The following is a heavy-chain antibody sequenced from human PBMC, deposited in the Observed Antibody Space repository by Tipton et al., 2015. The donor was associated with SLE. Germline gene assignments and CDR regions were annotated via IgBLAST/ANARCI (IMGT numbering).Heavy chain of an antibody. J-gene: IGHJ5*02. CDR3: ARGTTGFDP. CDR1: GGSFSDYY. D-gene: IGHD1-1*01. V-gene: IGHV4-34*01. Sequence: TLSLTCAVYGGSFSDYYWSWIRQPPGKGLEWIGEINHSGSTNYNPSLKSRVTISVDTSKNQFSLKLSSVTAADTAVFYCARGTTGFDPWGQGTLVTVSS. CDR2: INHSGST.